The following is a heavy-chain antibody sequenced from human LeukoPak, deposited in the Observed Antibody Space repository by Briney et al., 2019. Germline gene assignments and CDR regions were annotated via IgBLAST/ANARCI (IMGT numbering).Heavy chain of an antibody. D-gene: IGHD2-8*01. CDR3: ARVDDSLMWGAKHAFDI. CDR1: GYSISRGFY. Sequence: SETLSLTCSASGYSISRGFYWGWIRPPPGKGLEWIGTIYHSGSTYYNPSLKSRVTMSVDTSKNQFSLKLSSVTAADTAVYYCARVDDSLMWGAKHAFDIWGQGTMVTVSS. J-gene: IGHJ3*02. CDR2: IYHSGST. V-gene: IGHV4-38-2*02.